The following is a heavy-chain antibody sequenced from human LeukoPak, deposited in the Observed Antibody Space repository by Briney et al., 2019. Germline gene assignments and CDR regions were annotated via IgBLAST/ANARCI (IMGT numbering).Heavy chain of an antibody. D-gene: IGHD2-21*02. CDR3: AREIGCGGDCFAFDY. CDR1: GYTFTGYY. Sequence: ASVKVSCKASGYTFTGYYMHWVRQAPGQGLEWMGIINPSGGSTSYAQKFQGRVTMTRDTSTSTVYMELSSLRSEDTAVYYCAREIGCGGDCFAFDYWGQGTLVTVSS. V-gene: IGHV1-46*01. J-gene: IGHJ4*02. CDR2: INPSGGST.